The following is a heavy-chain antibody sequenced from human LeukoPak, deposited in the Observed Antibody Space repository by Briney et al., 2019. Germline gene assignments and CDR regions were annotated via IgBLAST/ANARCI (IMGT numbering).Heavy chain of an antibody. V-gene: IGHV4-30-2*01. CDR1: GGSFSGYY. Sequence: SETLSLTCAVYGGSFSGYYWSWIRQPPGKGLEWIGYIYHSGSTYYNPSLKSRVTISVDRSKNQFSLKLSSVTAADTAVYYCARVHGGNSFRWYFDLWGRGTLVTVSS. J-gene: IGHJ2*01. CDR3: ARVHGGNSFRWYFDL. D-gene: IGHD2-21*02. CDR2: IYHSGST.